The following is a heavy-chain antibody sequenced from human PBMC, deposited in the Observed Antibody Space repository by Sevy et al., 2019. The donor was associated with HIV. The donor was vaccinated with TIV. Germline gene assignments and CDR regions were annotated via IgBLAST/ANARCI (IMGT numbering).Heavy chain of an antibody. CDR1: SGSISSYY. J-gene: IGHJ4*02. CDR3: ASLDGA. D-gene: IGHD3-3*01. Sequence: SETLSLTCTVSSGSISSYYYNWIRQPAGKGLEWIGRIYTSGRTTYNPSLKSRVTMSIDTSKNQFSLNMRSVTAADTAVYYRASLDGARGQGTLVTVSS. CDR2: IYTSGRT. V-gene: IGHV4-4*07.